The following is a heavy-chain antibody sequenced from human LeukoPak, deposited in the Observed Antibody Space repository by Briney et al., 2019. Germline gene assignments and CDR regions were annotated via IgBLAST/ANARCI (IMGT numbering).Heavy chain of an antibody. CDR2: ISSSGSTI. V-gene: IGHV3-48*03. Sequence: GGSLRLSCAASGFTFSSYEMNWARQAPGKGLEWVSYISSSGSTIYYADSVKGRFTISRDNSKNTLYLQMNSLRAEDTAVYYCVGSGYSYGYWYFGLWGRGTLVTVSS. CDR1: GFTFSSYE. D-gene: IGHD5-18*01. J-gene: IGHJ2*01. CDR3: VGSGYSYGYWYFGL.